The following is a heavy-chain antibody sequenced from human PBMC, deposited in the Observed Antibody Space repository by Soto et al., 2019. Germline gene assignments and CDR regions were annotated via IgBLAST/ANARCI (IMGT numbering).Heavy chain of an antibody. CDR1: GGTFSSYT. D-gene: IGHD2-21*01. CDR2: IIPILGIA. CDR3: ARVIGVGVGMDL. Sequence: QVQLVQSGAEVKKPGLSVKVSCKASGGTFSSYTISWVRQAPGQGLEWMGRIIPILGIANYEQKFQGRVTITADKSTNTAYMELSSVRAEDTAVYYCARVIGVGVGMDLWGQGTTVTVSS. J-gene: IGHJ6*02. V-gene: IGHV1-69*02.